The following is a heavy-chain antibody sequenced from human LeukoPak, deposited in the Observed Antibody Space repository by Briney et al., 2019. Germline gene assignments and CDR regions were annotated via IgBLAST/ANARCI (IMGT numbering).Heavy chain of an antibody. CDR2: ISAYNGNT. V-gene: IGHV1-18*01. J-gene: IGHJ4*02. CDR1: GYTFTSYG. D-gene: IGHD3-10*01. Sequence: ASVKVSCKASGYTFTSYGISWVRQAPGQGLEWMGWISAYNGNTNYAQKLQGRVTMTTDTSTSTAYMELRSLRSDDTAVYYCARDREVLWFGESPDYWSQGTLVTVSS. CDR3: ARDREVLWFGESPDY.